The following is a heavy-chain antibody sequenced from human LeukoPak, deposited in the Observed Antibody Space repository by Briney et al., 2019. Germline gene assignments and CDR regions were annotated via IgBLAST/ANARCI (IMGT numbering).Heavy chain of an antibody. CDR1: GSFSSYV. D-gene: IGHD2-2*01. CDR2: LSASGGST. CDR3: AKDLILVLPAAYDY. Sequence: TGGSLRLSCAASGSFSSYVMTWVRQAPGRGLEWVSTLSASGGSTHYADSVKGRFTISRDNSKNTLYLQMSSLRAEDTAVYFCAKDLILVLPAAYDYWGQGTLVTVSS. V-gene: IGHV3-23*01. J-gene: IGHJ4*02.